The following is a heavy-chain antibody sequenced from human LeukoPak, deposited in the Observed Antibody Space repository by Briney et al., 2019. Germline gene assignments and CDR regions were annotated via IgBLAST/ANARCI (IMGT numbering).Heavy chain of an antibody. V-gene: IGHV1-69*05. CDR1: GGTFSSYA. CDR2: IIPIFGTA. Sequence: ASVKVSCKASGGTFSSYAISWVRQAPGQGLEWMGGIIPIFGTANYAQKFQGRVTITTDESTSTAYMELSRLRSEDTAVYYCASGRPVYYYYMDVWGKGTTVTVSS. CDR3: ASGRPVYYYYMDV. J-gene: IGHJ6*03. D-gene: IGHD1-1*01.